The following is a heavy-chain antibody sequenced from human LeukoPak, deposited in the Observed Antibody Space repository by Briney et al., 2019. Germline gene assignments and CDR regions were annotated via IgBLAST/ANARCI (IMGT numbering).Heavy chain of an antibody. Sequence: PSETLSLTRTVSGGSISTFYWSWIRQPPGKGLEWIGYVYSSGKTNYNPSLKGRVTMSADTSKNQFSLKLSSATAADTAVYYCARDHYYNSSGYTFGYWGQGTLVTVSS. J-gene: IGHJ4*02. D-gene: IGHD3-22*01. CDR1: GGSISTFY. CDR2: VYSSGKT. V-gene: IGHV4-59*01. CDR3: ARDHYYNSSGYTFGY.